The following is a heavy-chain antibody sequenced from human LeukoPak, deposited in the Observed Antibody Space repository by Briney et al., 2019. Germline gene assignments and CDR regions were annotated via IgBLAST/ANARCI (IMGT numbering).Heavy chain of an antibody. CDR2: ISSSSYI. CDR3: ARRVVSGSDAFDI. V-gene: IGHV3-21*01. J-gene: IGHJ3*02. CDR1: GFTFSSYS. Sequence: GGSLRLSCVASGFTFSSYSMNWVRQAPGKGLEWVSSISSSSYIYYADSVKGRFTISRDNAKNSLYLQMNSLRAEDTAVYYCARRVVSGSDAFDIWGQGTMVTVSS. D-gene: IGHD2-15*01.